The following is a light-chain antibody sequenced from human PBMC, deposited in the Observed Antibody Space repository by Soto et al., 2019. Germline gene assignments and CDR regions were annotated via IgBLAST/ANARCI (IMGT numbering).Light chain of an antibody. Sequence: IQMTQSPSSLSASVGDRLSITCRESQVITNDLGWYQQKPGKAPKRLIYAASTLQSGVPSRFSGSGSGTEFTLTISSLQPEDVATYYCLQLNTYPWTCGQGTKVEIK. J-gene: IGKJ1*01. CDR1: QVITND. CDR3: LQLNTYPWT. CDR2: AAS. V-gene: IGKV1-17*01.